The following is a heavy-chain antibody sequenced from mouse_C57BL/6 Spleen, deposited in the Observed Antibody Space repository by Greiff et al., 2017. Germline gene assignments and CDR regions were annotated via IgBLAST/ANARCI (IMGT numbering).Heavy chain of an antibody. CDR2: ISYDGSN. CDR3: ARAYSSGYVWFAY. V-gene: IGHV3-6*01. J-gene: IGHJ3*01. D-gene: IGHD3-2*02. CDR1: GYSITSGYY. Sequence: VQLKESGPGLVKPSQSLSLTCSVTGYSITSGYYWNWLRQFPGNNLEWMGYISYDGSNNYNPSLKNRISITRDTSKNQFFLKLNSVTTEDTATYYCARAYSSGYVWFAYWGQGTLVTVSA.